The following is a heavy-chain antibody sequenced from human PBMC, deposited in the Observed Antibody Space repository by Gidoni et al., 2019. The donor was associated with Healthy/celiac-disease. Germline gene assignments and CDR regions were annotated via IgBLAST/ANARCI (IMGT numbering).Heavy chain of an antibody. Sequence: EVQLVESGGGLVQPGRSLRLSCAASGFTFDDYAMHWVRQAPGKGLEWVSGISWNSGSTGYADSVKGRFTISRDNAKNSLYLQMNSLRAEDTALYYCAKATYSSSWIDYWGQGTLVTVSS. CDR2: ISWNSGST. CDR3: AKATYSSSWIDY. J-gene: IGHJ4*02. CDR1: GFTFDDYA. V-gene: IGHV3-9*01. D-gene: IGHD6-13*01.